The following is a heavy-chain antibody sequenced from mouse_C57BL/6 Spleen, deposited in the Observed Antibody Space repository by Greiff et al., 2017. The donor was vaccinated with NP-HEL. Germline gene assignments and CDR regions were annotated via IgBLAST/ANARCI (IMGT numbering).Heavy chain of an antibody. CDR1: GYAFTNYL. Sequence: QVHVKQSGAELVRPGTSVKVSCKASGYAFTNYLIEWVKQRPGQGLEWIGVINPGSGGTNYNEKFKGKATLTADKSSSTAYMQLSSLTSEDSAVYFCARGGTDDYGFYAMDYWGQGTSVTVSS. V-gene: IGHV1-54*01. D-gene: IGHD2-4*01. J-gene: IGHJ4*01. CDR3: ARGGTDDYGFYAMDY. CDR2: INPGSGGT.